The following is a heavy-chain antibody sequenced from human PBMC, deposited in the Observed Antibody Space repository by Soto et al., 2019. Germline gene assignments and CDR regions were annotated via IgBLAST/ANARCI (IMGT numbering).Heavy chain of an antibody. D-gene: IGHD2-15*01. V-gene: IGHV3-23*01. CDR1: GLTSSSYA. CDR3: AKDQDVRMVGPFDY. CDR2: ISGSGGST. Sequence: EVQLLESGGGLVQPGGSLRLSCAASGLTSSSYAMSGARQAPGKGLEWVSGISGSGGSTNYADSVKGRFTISRDNSKNTLYLQMNSLRAEDTGVYYCAKDQDVRMVGPFDYWGQGTLVTVSS. J-gene: IGHJ4*02.